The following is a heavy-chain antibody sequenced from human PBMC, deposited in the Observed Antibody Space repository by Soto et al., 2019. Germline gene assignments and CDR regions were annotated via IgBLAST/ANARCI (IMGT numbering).Heavy chain of an antibody. V-gene: IGHV3-23*01. CDR2: IICCGGST. CDR3: AKADGEQWLLPHLDK. J-gene: IGHJ4*02. CDR1: GFNFKKFA. Sequence: EVQLLESGGGVVQPGGSLRLSCVASGFNFKKFAMSWVRQAPGEGLEWVSGIICCGGSTSYAYSVKGRFSIARDDSTNTLSLQMNNLRVEDTAQYYCAKADGEQWLLPHLDKWGQGTLVTVS. D-gene: IGHD6-19*01.